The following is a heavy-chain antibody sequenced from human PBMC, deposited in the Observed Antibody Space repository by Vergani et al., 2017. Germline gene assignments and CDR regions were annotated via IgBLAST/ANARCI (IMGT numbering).Heavy chain of an antibody. V-gene: IGHV3-21*01. CDR1: GFTFSSYS. D-gene: IGHD1-26*01. Sequence: EVQLLESGGGLVQPGGSLRLSCAASGFTFSSYSMNWVRQAPGKGLEWVSSISSSSSYIYYADSVKGRFTISRDNAKNSLYLQMNSLRAEDTAVYYCARDLELDSGSYCLDYWGQGTLVTVSS. CDR3: ARDLELDSGSYCLDY. J-gene: IGHJ4*02. CDR2: ISSSSSYI.